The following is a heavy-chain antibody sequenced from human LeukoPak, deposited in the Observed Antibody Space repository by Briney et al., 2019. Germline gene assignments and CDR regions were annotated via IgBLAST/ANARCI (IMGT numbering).Heavy chain of an antibody. CDR3: AKTLREYYDILAGTVFDY. CDR1: GFTFDDYA. D-gene: IGHD3-9*01. V-gene: IGHV3-9*01. Sequence: PGRSLRLSCAASGFTFDDYAMHWVRQAPGKGLEWVSGISWNSGSIGYADSVKGRFTISRDNAKNSLYLQMSSLRAEDTALYYCAKTLREYYDILAGTVFDYWGQGTLVTVSS. CDR2: ISWNSGSI. J-gene: IGHJ4*02.